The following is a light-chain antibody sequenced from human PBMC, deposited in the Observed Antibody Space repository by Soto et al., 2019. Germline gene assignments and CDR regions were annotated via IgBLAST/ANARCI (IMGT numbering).Light chain of an antibody. CDR3: QQYGTSPRT. CDR2: TAS. V-gene: IGKV1-12*01. J-gene: IGKJ1*01. CDR1: QGIGSW. Sequence: DIQMTQSPSSVSASVGDRVTITCRASQGIGSWLAWYQQKPGKAPKLLIYTASSLQSGVPSRFSGSGFGTDFTLTISRLEPEDFAVYYCQQYGTSPRTFGQGTKVDIK.